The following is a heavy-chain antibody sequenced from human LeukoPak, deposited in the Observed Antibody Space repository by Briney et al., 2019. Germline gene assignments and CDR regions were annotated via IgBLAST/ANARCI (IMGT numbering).Heavy chain of an antibody. Sequence: GGSLRLSCAGSGLTFSSYNMNWVRQAPGKGLEWVSLISWDGGSTYYADSVKGRFTISRDNSKNSLYLQMNSLRAEDTAVYYCARDPYSGSYGNYYYYFMDVWGKGTTVTISS. D-gene: IGHD1-26*01. CDR1: GLTFSSYN. CDR3: ARDPYSGSYGNYYYYFMDV. V-gene: IGHV3-43*01. J-gene: IGHJ6*03. CDR2: ISWDGGST.